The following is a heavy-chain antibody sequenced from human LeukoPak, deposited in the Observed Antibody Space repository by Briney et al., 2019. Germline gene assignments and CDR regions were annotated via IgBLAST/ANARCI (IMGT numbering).Heavy chain of an antibody. Sequence: GGSLRLSCTASGFTFSRYAMNWVRQAPGKGLEWVSYISTSISTIYYADSVKGRFTISRDNAKNSLYLQMNSLRAEDTALYYCARDYSDSSGYYFSGMASWGQRTLVTVSS. D-gene: IGHD3-22*01. CDR2: ISTSISTI. CDR3: ARDYSDSSGYYFSGMAS. J-gene: IGHJ4*02. CDR1: GFTFSRYA. V-gene: IGHV3-48*04.